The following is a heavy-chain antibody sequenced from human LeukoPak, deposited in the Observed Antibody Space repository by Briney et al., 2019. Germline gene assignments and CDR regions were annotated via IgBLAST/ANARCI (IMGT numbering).Heavy chain of an antibody. J-gene: IGHJ5*02. CDR2: ISAYNGNT. Sequence: RASVKVSCKASGYTFTSYGISWVRHAPGQGLEWMGWISAYNGNTNYAQKLQGRVTMTTDTSTSTAYMELRSLRSDDTAVYYCARVSISLLDNWFDPWGQGTLVTVSS. CDR1: GYTFTSYG. CDR3: ARVSISLLDNWFDP. V-gene: IGHV1-18*01. D-gene: IGHD5-24*01.